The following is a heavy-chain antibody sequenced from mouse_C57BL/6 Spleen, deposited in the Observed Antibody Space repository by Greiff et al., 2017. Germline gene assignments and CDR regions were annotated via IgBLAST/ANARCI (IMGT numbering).Heavy chain of an antibody. D-gene: IGHD2-12*01. CDR1: GFSLTSYG. V-gene: IGHV2-5*01. Sequence: VQLQQSGPGLVQPSQSLSITCTVSGFSLTSYGVQWVRQSPGKGLEWLGVICRGGSSDYNAAFMSSLSTTKDNSKGQVFFKMNSPQTDHSGIYSCAKTDYCYDAAALDYWGQGTTGTVSS. CDR2: ICRGGSS. CDR3: AKTDYCYDAAALDY. J-gene: IGHJ4*01.